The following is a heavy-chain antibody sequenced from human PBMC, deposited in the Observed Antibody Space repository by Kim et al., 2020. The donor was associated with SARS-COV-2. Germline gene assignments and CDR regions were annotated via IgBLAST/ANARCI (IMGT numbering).Heavy chain of an antibody. CDR2: GST. J-gene: IGHJ4*02. Sequence: GSTNYTPSLKSRVTISVDTSKNQFSLKLSSVTAADTAVYYCAREYPGEVYWGQGTLVTVSS. V-gene: IGHV4-34*01. D-gene: IGHD3-16*01. CDR3: AREYPGEVY.